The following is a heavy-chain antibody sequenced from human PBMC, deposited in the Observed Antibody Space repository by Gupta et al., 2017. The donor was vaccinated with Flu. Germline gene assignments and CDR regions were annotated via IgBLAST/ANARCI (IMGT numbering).Heavy chain of an antibody. CDR3: ARDLCGGDDSSGWCWGKSFDY. D-gene: IGHD3-22*01. CDR1: GFTFSSYG. CDR2: IWYDGSNK. J-gene: IGHJ4*02. Sequence: QVQLVESGGGVVQPGRSLRLSCAASGFTFSSYGMHWVRQAPGKGLEWVAVIWYDGSNKYYADSVKSRFTISRDNSKNTLYLQMNSLRAEDTAVYYCARDLCGGDDSSGWCWGKSFDYWGQGTLVTVSS. V-gene: IGHV3-33*01.